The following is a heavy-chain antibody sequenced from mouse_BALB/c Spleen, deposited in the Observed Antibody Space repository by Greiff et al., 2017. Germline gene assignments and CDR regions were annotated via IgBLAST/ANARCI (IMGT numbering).Heavy chain of an antibody. V-gene: IGHV5-17*02. CDR2: ISSGSSTI. CDR1: GFTFSSFG. Sequence: EVMLVESGGGLVQPGGSRKLSCAASGFTFSSFGMHWVRQAPEKGLEWVAYISSGSSTIYYAATVKGRFTISRDNPKNTLFLQMTSLRSEDTAMYYCAREGRRKARDYWGQGTSVTVSA. J-gene: IGHJ4*01. D-gene: IGHD2-14*01. CDR3: AREGRRKARDY.